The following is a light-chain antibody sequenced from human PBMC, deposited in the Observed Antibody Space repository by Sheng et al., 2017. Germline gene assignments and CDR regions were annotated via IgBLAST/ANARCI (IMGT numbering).Light chain of an antibody. CDR1: QTVVTN. J-gene: IGKJ4*01. CDR2: DAS. Sequence: LMTQSPATLSVSPGARATLSCRANQTVVTNVAWYQQKPGQTPRLLIYDASTRATGTPSRFTGSGSGTEFALTISSLQSEDFAVYYCQQYHNWRSLTFGGGPKVEI. V-gene: IGKV3-15*01. CDR3: QQYHNWRSLT.